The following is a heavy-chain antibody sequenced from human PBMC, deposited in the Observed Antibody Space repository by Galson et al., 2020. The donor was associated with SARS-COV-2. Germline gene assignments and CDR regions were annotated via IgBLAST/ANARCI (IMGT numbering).Heavy chain of an antibody. CDR3: TIGYCSSTTCYPMFDP. CDR2: IKIKANNYAT. J-gene: IGHJ5*02. D-gene: IGHD2-2*01. V-gene: IGHV3-73*01. CDR1: GFTFSGSA. Sequence: GGSLRLSCAASGFTFSGSAIHWVRQASGKGLERVGRIKIKANNYATAYAASVKGRFTLSRDDSKNTAYLQMNSLRSEDTAVYYCTIGYCSSTTCYPMFDPWGQGTLVTVSS.